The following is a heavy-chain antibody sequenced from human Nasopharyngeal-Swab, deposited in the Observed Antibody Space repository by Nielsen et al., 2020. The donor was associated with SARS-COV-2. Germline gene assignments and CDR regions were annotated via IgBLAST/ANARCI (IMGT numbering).Heavy chain of an antibody. CDR2: IYYSGST. V-gene: IGHV4-59*13. Sequence: ESLKISCAVYGGSFSSYYWSWIRQPPGKGLEWIGYIYYSGSTNYNPSLKSRVTISVDTSKNQFSLMLSSVTAADTAVYYCARVHSSSWTVDYWGQGTLVTVSS. D-gene: IGHD6-13*01. CDR1: GGSFSSYY. J-gene: IGHJ4*02. CDR3: ARVHSSSWTVDY.